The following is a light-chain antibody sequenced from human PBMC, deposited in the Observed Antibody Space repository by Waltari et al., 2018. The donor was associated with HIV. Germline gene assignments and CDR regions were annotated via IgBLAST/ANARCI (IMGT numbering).Light chain of an antibody. J-gene: IGKJ1*01. Sequence: DIQITQSPPSPSASVGQRVTITCRASQTVRSSLAWYQQRPGKAPKSLVYGASNLQTEVPSRFSAGGSGTNFSLTISSLKPEDFATYICQQYYTFPRTFGRGTRVDMK. V-gene: IGKV1D-16*01. CDR1: QTVRSS. CDR2: GAS. CDR3: QQYYTFPRT.